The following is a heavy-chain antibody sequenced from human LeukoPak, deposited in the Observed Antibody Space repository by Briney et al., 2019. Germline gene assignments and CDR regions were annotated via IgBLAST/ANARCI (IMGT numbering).Heavy chain of an antibody. J-gene: IGHJ4*02. CDR3: ARDPVLLRFDY. Sequence: PGGSLRLSCAASAFTFSSYEMNWVRQAPGKGLEWVSYISSSGSTIYYADSVKGRFTISRDNAKNSLYLQMNSLRAEDTAVYYCARDPVLLRFDYWGQGTLVTVSS. CDR1: AFTFSSYE. V-gene: IGHV3-48*03. D-gene: IGHD2-21*02. CDR2: ISSSGSTI.